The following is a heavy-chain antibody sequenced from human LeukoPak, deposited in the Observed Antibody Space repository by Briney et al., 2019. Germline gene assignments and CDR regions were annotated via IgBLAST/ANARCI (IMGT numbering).Heavy chain of an antibody. D-gene: IGHD6-6*01. V-gene: IGHV4-59*08. CDR1: GGSISSYY. CDR3: ARAITARRRVGWDYFDY. Sequence: SETLSLTCTVSGGSISSYYWSWIRQPPGKGLEWIGYIYFSGSTNYNPSLKSRVTISVDTSKNQFSLKLSSVTAADTAVYYCARAITARRRVGWDYFDYWGQGTLVTVSS. J-gene: IGHJ4*02. CDR2: IYFSGST.